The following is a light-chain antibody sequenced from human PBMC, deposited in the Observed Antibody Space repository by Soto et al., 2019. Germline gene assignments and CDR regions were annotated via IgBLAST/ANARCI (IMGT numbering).Light chain of an antibody. CDR1: SGPSSYT. CDR3: QTWDSAIRV. V-gene: IGLV4-69*01. CDR2: INSDGSH. J-gene: IGLJ2*01. Sequence: QPVLAQSPSASASLGASVKLTCTLTSGPSSYTIAWHQQQPGRGPRYLMKINSDGSHMKGDGIPARFSGSSSESERHLTISNVQPEDEADYYCQTWDSAIRVFGGGTKLTVL.